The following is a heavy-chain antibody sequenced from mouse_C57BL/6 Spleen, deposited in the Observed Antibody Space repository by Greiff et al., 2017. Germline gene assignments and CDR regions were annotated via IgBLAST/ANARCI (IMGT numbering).Heavy chain of an antibody. Sequence: EVQGVESGAELVRPGASVKLSCTASGFNIKDDYMHWVKQRPEQGLEWIGWIDPENGDTEYASKFQGKATITADTSSNTAYLQLSSLTSEDTAVYYCTTGNPFAYWGQGTLVTVSA. CDR3: TTGNPFAY. CDR1: GFNIKDDY. J-gene: IGHJ3*01. CDR2: IDPENGDT. V-gene: IGHV14-4*01.